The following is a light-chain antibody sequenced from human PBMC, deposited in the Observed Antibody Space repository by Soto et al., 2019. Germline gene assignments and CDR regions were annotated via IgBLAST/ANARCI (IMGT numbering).Light chain of an antibody. CDR3: QQYGSSIT. J-gene: IGKJ5*01. CDR2: GAS. CDR1: QSVGSNY. V-gene: IGKV3-20*01. Sequence: EIVLTQFPGTLSLSPGERATLSCRASQSVGSNYLAWYQQRPGQPPNLLIFGASHRAPDIPDRFSGSGSGTDFTLTISRLESEDFTVYYCQQYGSSITFGQGTRLEIK.